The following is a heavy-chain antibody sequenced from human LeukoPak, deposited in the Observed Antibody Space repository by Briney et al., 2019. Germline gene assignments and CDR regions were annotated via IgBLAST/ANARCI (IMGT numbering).Heavy chain of an antibody. CDR2: ISLAGQT. J-gene: IGHJ4*02. V-gene: IGHV4/OR15-8*02. D-gene: IGHD1-26*01. CDR1: GGSIRSSYY. Sequence: PSETLSLTCTVSGGSIRSSYYWGWIRQPPGQGLEWIGEISLAGQTNYNPSLNGRVTMSLDKSSNQLSLHLTSVTAADTATYFCSRESGPFCPFGYWGQGALVIVSS. CDR3: SRESGPFCPFGY.